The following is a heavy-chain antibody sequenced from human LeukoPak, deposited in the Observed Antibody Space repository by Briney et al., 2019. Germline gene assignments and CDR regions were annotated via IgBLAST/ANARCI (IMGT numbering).Heavy chain of an antibody. Sequence: GGSLRLSCAASGFTFSSYAMHWVRQAPGKGLEWVAFIRYDGSNKYYADSVKGRFTISRDNSKNTLYLQMNSLRAEDTAVYYCAKTLRELSGGAFDIWGQGTMVTVSS. CDR3: AKTLRELSGGAFDI. CDR1: GFTFSSYA. D-gene: IGHD1-26*01. CDR2: IRYDGSNK. J-gene: IGHJ3*02. V-gene: IGHV3-30*02.